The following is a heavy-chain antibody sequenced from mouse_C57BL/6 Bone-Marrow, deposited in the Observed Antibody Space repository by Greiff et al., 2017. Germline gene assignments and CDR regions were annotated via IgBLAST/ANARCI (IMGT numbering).Heavy chain of an antibody. Sequence: EVKLLESEGGLVQPGSSMKLSCTASGFTFSDYYMAWVRQVPEKGLEWVANINYDGSSTYYLDSLKSRFIISRDNAQNILDLQLSSLTSEDTATYCYARDEYYGSTWYFEVWGTGTTVTVSS. D-gene: IGHD1-1*01. CDR2: INYDGSST. CDR1: GFTFSDYY. J-gene: IGHJ1*03. V-gene: IGHV5-16*01. CDR3: ARDEYYGSTWYFEV.